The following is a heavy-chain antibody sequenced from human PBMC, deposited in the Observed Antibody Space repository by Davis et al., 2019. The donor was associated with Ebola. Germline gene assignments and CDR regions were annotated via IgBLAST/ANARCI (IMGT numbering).Heavy chain of an antibody. Sequence: PGGSLRLSCSVSGITFAPNGMHWVRQAPAKLLEGVALIWTDGSEKFYADSVQGRFTISRDNSKNTMYLQMDSLKVEDTALYYCATYYDYWGQGTLVTVS. V-gene: IGHV3-33*03. CDR3: ATYYDY. CDR1: GITFAPNG. J-gene: IGHJ4*02. CDR2: IWTDGSEK.